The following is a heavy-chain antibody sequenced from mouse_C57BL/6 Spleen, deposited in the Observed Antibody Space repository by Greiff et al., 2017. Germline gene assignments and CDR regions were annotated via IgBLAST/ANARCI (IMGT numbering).Heavy chain of an antibody. CDR3: ASTAQAYAMDY. CDR2: IDPSDSET. J-gene: IGHJ4*01. D-gene: IGHD3-2*02. V-gene: IGHV1-52*01. Sequence: VQLQQPGAELVRPGSSVKLSCKASGYTFTSYWMHWVKQRPIQGLEWIGNIDPSDSETHYNQKFKDKATLTVDKSSSTAYMQLSSLTSEDSAVYYCASTAQAYAMDYWGQGTSVTVSS. CDR1: GYTFTSYW.